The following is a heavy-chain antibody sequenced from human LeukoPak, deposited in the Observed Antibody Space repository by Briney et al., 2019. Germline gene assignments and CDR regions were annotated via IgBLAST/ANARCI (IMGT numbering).Heavy chain of an antibody. CDR3: ALFTDIVVVPAAIRVDAFDI. CDR1: GYTFTSYY. J-gene: IGHJ3*02. CDR2: INPSGGST. V-gene: IGHV1-46*01. Sequence: GASVKVSCKASGYTFTSYYMHWVRPAPGQGLEWMGIINPSGGSTSYAQKFQGRVTMTSATSTSTVYMELSSLRSEDTAVYYCALFTDIVVVPAAIRVDAFDIWGQGTMVTVSS. D-gene: IGHD2-2*02.